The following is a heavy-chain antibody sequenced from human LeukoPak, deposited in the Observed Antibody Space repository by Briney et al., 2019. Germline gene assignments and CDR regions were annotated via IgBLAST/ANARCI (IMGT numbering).Heavy chain of an antibody. CDR2: IYYSGST. D-gene: IGHD2-15*01. CDR1: GGSISSYY. J-gene: IGHJ6*03. V-gene: IGHV4-59*01. CDR3: ARRMPGYYYYMDV. Sequence: PSETLSLTCTVSGGSISSYYWSWIRQPPGKGLEWIGYIYYSGSTNYNPSLKSRVTISVDTSKNQFSLKLSSVTAADTAVYYCARRMPGYYYYMDVWGKGTTVTVSS.